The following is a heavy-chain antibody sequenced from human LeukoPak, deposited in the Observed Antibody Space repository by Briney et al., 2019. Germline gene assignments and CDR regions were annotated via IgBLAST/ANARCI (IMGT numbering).Heavy chain of an antibody. CDR3: ARHALQVAPHSQYYYYYYMDV. D-gene: IGHD5-12*01. Sequence: GESLKISCKGSGYSFTSYCIGWVRQMPGKGLEWMGIIYPGDSDARYNPSCQGQVTISADKSISTAYLQWSSLQASDTAMYYCARHALQVAPHSQYYYYYYMDVWGKGTTVTVSS. CDR2: IYPGDSDA. CDR1: GYSFTSYC. J-gene: IGHJ6*03. V-gene: IGHV5-51*01.